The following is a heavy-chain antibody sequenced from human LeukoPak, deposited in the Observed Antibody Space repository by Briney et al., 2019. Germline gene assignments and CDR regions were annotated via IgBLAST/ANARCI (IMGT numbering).Heavy chain of an antibody. Sequence: PGGSLRLSCAASGFTFSNAWMSWVRQAPGKGLEWVSSISSSSSYIYYSDSVKGRFTISRDNAKNSLYLQMNSLRAEDTAVYYCARVKEASAFDIWGQGTMVTVSS. D-gene: IGHD5-12*01. J-gene: IGHJ3*02. CDR2: ISSSSSYI. CDR1: GFTFSNAW. CDR3: ARVKEASAFDI. V-gene: IGHV3-21*01.